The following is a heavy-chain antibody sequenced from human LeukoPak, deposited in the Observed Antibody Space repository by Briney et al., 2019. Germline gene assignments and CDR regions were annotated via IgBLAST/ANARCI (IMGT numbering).Heavy chain of an antibody. D-gene: IGHD1-26*01. CDR2: ISGYNGDT. CDR3: ARGTWETAARPYSFDT. Sequence: ASVKGSCKAFAFSFVSFGFNWVRQAPGQGLEWMGWISGYNGDTKYAQKFQGRVTMTTDTSTSTAYMELRSLRSDDTAVYYCARGTWETAARPYSFDTWGQGTLVTVTS. CDR1: AFSFVSFG. V-gene: IGHV1-18*01. J-gene: IGHJ4*02.